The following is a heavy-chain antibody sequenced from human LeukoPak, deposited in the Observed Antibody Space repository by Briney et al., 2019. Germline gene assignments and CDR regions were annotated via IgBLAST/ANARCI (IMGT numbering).Heavy chain of an antibody. CDR1: GFTFSSYA. Sequence: GGSLRLSCSASGFTFSSYAMSWVRQAPGKGLEWVSAISGSGGSTYYADSVKGRFTISRDNSKNTLYLQMNSLRAEDTAVYYCAKDTYHYYDSSGYCLFDYWGQGTLVTVSS. D-gene: IGHD3-22*01. CDR2: ISGSGGST. J-gene: IGHJ4*02. V-gene: IGHV3-23*01. CDR3: AKDTYHYYDSSGYCLFDY.